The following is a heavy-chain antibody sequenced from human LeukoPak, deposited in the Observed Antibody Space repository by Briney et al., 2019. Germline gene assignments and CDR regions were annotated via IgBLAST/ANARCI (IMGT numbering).Heavy chain of an antibody. Sequence: ASVKVSCKASGGTFSSYAISWVRQAPGQGLEWMGRIIPIFGTANYAQKFQGRVTITTDESTSTAYMELSSLRSEDTAGYYCARDLYCSGGSCNSLQERPISSWDVWGKGTTVTVSS. CDR3: ARDLYCSGGSCNSLQERPISSWDV. D-gene: IGHD2-15*01. J-gene: IGHJ6*04. V-gene: IGHV1-69*05. CDR1: GGTFSSYA. CDR2: IIPIFGTA.